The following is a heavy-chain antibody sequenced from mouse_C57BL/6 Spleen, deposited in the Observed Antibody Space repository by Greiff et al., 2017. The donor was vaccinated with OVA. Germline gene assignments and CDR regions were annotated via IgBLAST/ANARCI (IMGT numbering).Heavy chain of an antibody. CDR2: ISSGSSTI. CDR1: GFTFSDYG. Sequence: DVHLVESGGGLVKPGGSLKLSCAASGFTFSDYGMHWVRQAPEKGLEWVAYISSGSSTIYYADTVKGRFTISRDNAKNTLFLQMTSLRSEDTAMYYCARRDYYYGSSSHYYAMDYWGQGTSVTVSS. J-gene: IGHJ4*01. V-gene: IGHV5-17*01. CDR3: ARRDYYYGSSSHYYAMDY. D-gene: IGHD1-1*01.